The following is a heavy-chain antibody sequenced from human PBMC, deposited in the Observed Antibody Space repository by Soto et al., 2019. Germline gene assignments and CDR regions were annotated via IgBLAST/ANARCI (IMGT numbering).Heavy chain of an antibody. CDR3: ARRGAAAAQGLTWFDP. V-gene: IGHV4-59*08. Sequence: SETLSLTCTVSGDSMNSYYWSWIRQPPGKGLEWIGYIHYSGSTKYNPSLKSRVTISVETSKNQFSLNLTSVTAADTAVYYCARRGAAAAQGLTWFDPWGQGTLVTVSS. D-gene: IGHD6-25*01. CDR2: IHYSGST. CDR1: GDSMNSYY. J-gene: IGHJ5*02.